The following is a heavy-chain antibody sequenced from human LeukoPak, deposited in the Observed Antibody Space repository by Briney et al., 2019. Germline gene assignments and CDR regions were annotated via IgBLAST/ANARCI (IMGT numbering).Heavy chain of an antibody. J-gene: IGHJ4*02. D-gene: IGHD2-2*02. CDR3: ARQQGVQYLNFDY. CDR1: GYTFTNYY. V-gene: IGHV1-46*01. CDR2: INLIAGLT. Sequence: ASVKVSCKASGYTFTNYYIHWLRQAPGQGPEWMGMINLIAGLTHYAPKFQGRVTMTRDTSTSTAYMELSSLGSEDTAVYYCARQQGVQYLNFDYWGQGALATVSS.